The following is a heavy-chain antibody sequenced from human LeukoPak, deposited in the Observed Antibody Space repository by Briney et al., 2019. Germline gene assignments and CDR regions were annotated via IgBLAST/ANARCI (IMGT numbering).Heavy chain of an antibody. CDR3: ARRGCSGGICPFDY. CDR2: VYHSGGT. CDR1: GGSISSSNW. J-gene: IGHJ4*02. D-gene: IGHD2-15*01. V-gene: IGHV4-4*02. Sequence: SETLSLTCTVSGGSISSSNWWSWVRQPPGKGLEWIGEVYHSGGTNYNPSLKSRVTISVDKSTNQFSLNLSSVTAADTAVYHCARRGCSGGICPFDYWGQGTLVTVSS.